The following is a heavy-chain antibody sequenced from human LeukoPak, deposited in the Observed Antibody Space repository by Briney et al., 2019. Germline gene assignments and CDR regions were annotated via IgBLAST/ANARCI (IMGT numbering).Heavy chain of an antibody. CDR1: GGSISSYY. J-gene: IGHJ4*02. V-gene: IGHV4-59*01. CDR3: ARAPWGSTYYSDY. CDR2: IYYSGST. Sequence: SETLSLTCTVSGGSISSYYWSWIRQPPGKGLEWIGYIYYSGSTNYNPSLKSRVTISVDTSKNQFSLKLSSVTAADTAVYYCARAPWGSTYYSDYWGQGTLVTVSS. D-gene: IGHD2-2*01.